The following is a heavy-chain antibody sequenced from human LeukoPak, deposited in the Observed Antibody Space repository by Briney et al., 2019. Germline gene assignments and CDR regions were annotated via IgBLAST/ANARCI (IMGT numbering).Heavy chain of an antibody. CDR1: GGSLRPYY. V-gene: IGHV4-34*01. D-gene: IGHD3-3*01. Sequence: SETLSLTCAVHGGSLRPYYWNWIRQPPGKGPGWIGEVNHGGSTNYNPSLKSRVTISVDTSKTQISLNLTSVTAADTAVYFCARGGDFWRGVGWFDPWGQGTLVTVSS. J-gene: IGHJ5*02. CDR3: ARGGDFWRGVGWFDP. CDR2: VNHGGST.